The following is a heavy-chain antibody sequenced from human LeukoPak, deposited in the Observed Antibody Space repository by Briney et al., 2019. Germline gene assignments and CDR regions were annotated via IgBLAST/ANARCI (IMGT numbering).Heavy chain of an antibody. V-gene: IGHV4-39*07. D-gene: IGHD3-3*01. CDR1: GGSISSSSYY. CDR3: ARGGSYDFWSGYYNWFDP. Sequence: SETLSLTCTVSGGSISSSSYYWGWIRQPPGKGLGWIGSIYYSGSTYYNPSLKSRVTISVDTSKNQFSLKLSSVTAADTAVYYCARGGSYDFWSGYYNWFDPWGQGTLVTVSS. CDR2: IYYSGST. J-gene: IGHJ5*02.